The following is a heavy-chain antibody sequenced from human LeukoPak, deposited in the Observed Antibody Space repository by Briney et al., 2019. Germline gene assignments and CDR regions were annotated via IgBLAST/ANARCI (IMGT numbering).Heavy chain of an antibody. D-gene: IGHD2-2*01. Sequence: SQTLSLTCTVSGGSISSGDYYWSWIRQPPGKGLEWIGYIYYSGSTYYNPSLKSRVTIPVDTSKNQFSLKLTSVTAADTAVYYCARNRVGYCSGTSCYEYYFDYWGQGTLVTVSS. CDR2: IYYSGST. CDR1: GGSISSGDYY. CDR3: ARNRVGYCSGTSCYEYYFDY. V-gene: IGHV4-30-4*01. J-gene: IGHJ4*02.